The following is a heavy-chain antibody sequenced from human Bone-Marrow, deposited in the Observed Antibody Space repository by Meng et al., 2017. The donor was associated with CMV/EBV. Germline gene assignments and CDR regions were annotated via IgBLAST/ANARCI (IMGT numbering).Heavy chain of an antibody. V-gene: IGHV3-53*01. CDR2: IYNDDST. CDR1: GFSVSSDF. CDR3: ARGRLRD. J-gene: IGHJ4*02. Sequence: GGSLRLSCAASGFSVSSDFISWVRQAPGKALEWISIIYNDDSTSYIDSVKGRFIIFRDDSRNTFYLQMSSLRAEDTAVNYCARGRLRDWGQGTPVTVSS.